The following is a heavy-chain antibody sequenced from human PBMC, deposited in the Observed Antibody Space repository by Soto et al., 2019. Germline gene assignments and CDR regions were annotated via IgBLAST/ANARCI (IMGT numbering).Heavy chain of an antibody. D-gene: IGHD6-6*01. CDR3: ASRASGSSSHYYYYGMDV. J-gene: IGHJ6*02. CDR1: GFSFSSYA. CDR2: INGSGGST. Sequence: WSLRLSCPASGFSFSSYAMNWVRQAPGKGLEWVSAINGSGGSTYYADSVKGRFTISRDNSKNTLYLQMNSLTAEDMAVYYCASRASGSSSHYYYYGMDVWGQGTTVTVSS. V-gene: IGHV3-23*01.